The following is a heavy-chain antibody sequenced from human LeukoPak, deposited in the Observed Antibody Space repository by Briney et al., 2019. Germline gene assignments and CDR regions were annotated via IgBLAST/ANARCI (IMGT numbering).Heavy chain of an antibody. CDR3: ARVNLSDYDFWSGYYHGYFDY. CDR2: IYYSGST. J-gene: IGHJ4*02. D-gene: IGHD3-3*01. CDR1: GGSISSGDYY. V-gene: IGHV4-30-4*08. Sequence: SETLSLTCTVSGGSISSGDYYWSWIRQPPGKGLEWIGYIYYSGSTYYNPSLKSRVTISVDTSKNQFSLKLSSVTAADTAVYYCARVNLSDYDFWSGYYHGYFDYWGQGTLVTVSS.